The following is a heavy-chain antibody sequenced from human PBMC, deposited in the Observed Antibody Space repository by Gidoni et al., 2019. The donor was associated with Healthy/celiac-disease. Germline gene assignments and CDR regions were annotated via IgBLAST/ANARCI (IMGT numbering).Heavy chain of an antibody. V-gene: IGHV4-30-2*01. D-gene: IGHD3-16*02. CDR1: GGSISSGGYS. J-gene: IGHJ4*02. CDR2: IYHSGST. Sequence: QLQLQESGSGLVKPSQTLSLTCAVSGGSISSGGYSWSWIRQPPGKGLEWIVYIYHSGSTYDNPSLKSRVTISVDRSKNQFSLKLSSVTAADTAVYYCARFPREDWGFGGVIPVSKGRMVYWGQGTLVTVSS. CDR3: ARFPREDWGFGGVIPVSKGRMVY.